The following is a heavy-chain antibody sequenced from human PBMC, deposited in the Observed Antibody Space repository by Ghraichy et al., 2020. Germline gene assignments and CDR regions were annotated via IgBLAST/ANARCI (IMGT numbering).Heavy chain of an antibody. Sequence: SENLSLTCAVYGGSFSGYFWSWIRLPPGKGLEWIGESMHGGSTKYNPSFESRVIISLDTSKSQFSLTLSSVTAADTAVYYCARAWTTGYDFFDYWGPGNLVTVSP. D-gene: IGHD5-12*01. CDR2: SMHGGST. J-gene: IGHJ4*02. CDR1: GGSFSGYF. V-gene: IGHV4-34*12. CDR3: ARAWTTGYDFFDY.